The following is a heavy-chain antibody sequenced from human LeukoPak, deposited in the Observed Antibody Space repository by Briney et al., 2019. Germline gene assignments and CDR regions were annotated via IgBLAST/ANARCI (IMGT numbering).Heavy chain of an antibody. CDR3: ARGTKTFTFDY. Sequence: PSETLSLTCTVSGGSISSGGYYWSWIRQHPGKGLEWIGYIYYSGSTYYNPSLKSRVTISVDTSKNQFSLKLSSVTAADTAVYYCARGTKTFTFDYWGQGTLVTVSS. CDR2: IYYSGST. CDR1: GGSISSGGYY. D-gene: IGHD2-8*01. V-gene: IGHV4-31*03. J-gene: IGHJ4*02.